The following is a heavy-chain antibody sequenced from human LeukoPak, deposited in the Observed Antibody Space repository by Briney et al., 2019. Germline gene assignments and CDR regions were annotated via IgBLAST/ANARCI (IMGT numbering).Heavy chain of an antibody. J-gene: IGHJ4*02. Sequence: SETLSLTCTVSGGSISSYSWNWIRQPSGKGLEWIGYISYSGSTDYNPSLRSRGTISVDTSKNQFSLKLSSVTAADAAVYYCASSSSGNPLYYFDYWGQGILVTVSS. CDR1: GGSISSYS. V-gene: IGHV4-59*08. CDR3: ASSSSGNPLYYFDY. CDR2: ISYSGST. D-gene: IGHD6-19*01.